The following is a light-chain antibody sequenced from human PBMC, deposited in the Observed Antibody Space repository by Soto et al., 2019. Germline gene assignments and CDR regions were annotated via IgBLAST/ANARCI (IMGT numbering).Light chain of an antibody. V-gene: IGKV1-33*01. CDR1: RDISNY. J-gene: IGKJ4*01. CDR3: QQNDNLPPLT. Sequence: DIQMTRSPSSLSASVGDRVTITCQASRDISNYLNWYQHKPGKVPKLLIYDASKLETGVPSRFGGSGSGTHFTFTINSLQPEDVATYYCQQNDNLPPLTFGGGTKVDIK. CDR2: DAS.